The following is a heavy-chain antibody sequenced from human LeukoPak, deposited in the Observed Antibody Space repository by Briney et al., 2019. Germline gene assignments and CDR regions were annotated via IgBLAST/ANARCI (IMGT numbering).Heavy chain of an antibody. D-gene: IGHD6-19*01. J-gene: IGHJ3*02. CDR3: ARDEGSGWFIDAFDI. CDR1: GGSVSSGSYY. CDR2: IYYSGST. V-gene: IGHV4-61*01. Sequence: SETLSLTCTVSGGSVSSGSYYWSWIRQPPGKGLEWIGYIYYSGSTNYNPSLKSRVTISVDTSKNQFSLKLSSVTAADTAVYYRARDEGSGWFIDAFDIWGQGTMVTVSS.